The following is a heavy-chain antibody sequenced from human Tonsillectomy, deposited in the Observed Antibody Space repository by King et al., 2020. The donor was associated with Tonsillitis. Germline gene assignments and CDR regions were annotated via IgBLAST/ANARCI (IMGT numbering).Heavy chain of an antibody. CDR3: VRGPPGVDLLPAYFDC. Sequence: QVQLVESGAEVKKPGSSVRVSCKASGGSFSRHVISWVRQAPGQGLEWMGGIIPIFGTSNSAQKFQGRVTITAEQSTSTVYMELRSLTSDDTAVYYCVRGPPGVDLLPAYFDCWGQGTLVTV. J-gene: IGHJ4*02. CDR2: IIPIFGTS. CDR1: GGSFSRHV. V-gene: IGHV1-69*01. D-gene: IGHD1-14*01.